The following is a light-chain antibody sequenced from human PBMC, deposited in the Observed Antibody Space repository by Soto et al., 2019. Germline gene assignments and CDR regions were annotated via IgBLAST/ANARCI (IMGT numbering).Light chain of an antibody. CDR1: QSISSY. CDR3: QQTYSTPLT. J-gene: IGKJ4*01. CDR2: DAS. V-gene: IGKV1-39*01. Sequence: MPQSPLSLPVTPGEPASITCRASQSISSYLNWYQQKPGKAPKLLIYDASSLQSGVPPRFSGSGSGTDFTLSINSLQPEDFATYYCQQTYSTPLTFGGGTKVDIK.